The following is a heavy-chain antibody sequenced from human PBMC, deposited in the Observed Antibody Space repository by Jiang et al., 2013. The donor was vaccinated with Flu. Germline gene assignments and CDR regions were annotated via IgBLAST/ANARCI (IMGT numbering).Heavy chain of an antibody. V-gene: IGHV4-4*09. J-gene: IGHJ4*02. CDR3: ARDRSSLFDY. CDR2: IYTSGST. Sequence: GPGLVKPSETLSLTCTVSGGSISSYYWSWIRQPPGKGLEWIGYIYTSGSTNYNPSLKSRVTISVDTSKNQFSLKLSSVTAADTAVYYCARDRSSLFDYWGQGTLVTVSS. CDR1: GGSISSYY. D-gene: IGHD6-13*01.